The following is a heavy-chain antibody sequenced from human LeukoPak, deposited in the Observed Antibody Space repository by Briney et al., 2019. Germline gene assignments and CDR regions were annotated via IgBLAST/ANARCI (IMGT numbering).Heavy chain of an antibody. CDR3: ARLPPYSSSSYYFDY. V-gene: IGHV4-38-2*01. Sequence: SETLSLTCAVSGCSISSGYYWGWIRQPPGKGLEWIGSIYHSGITYYNPSLKSRVTISVDTSKNQFSLKLSSVTAADTAVYYCARLPPYSSSSYYFDYWGQGTLVTVSS. J-gene: IGHJ4*02. D-gene: IGHD6-6*01. CDR2: IYHSGIT. CDR1: GCSISSGYY.